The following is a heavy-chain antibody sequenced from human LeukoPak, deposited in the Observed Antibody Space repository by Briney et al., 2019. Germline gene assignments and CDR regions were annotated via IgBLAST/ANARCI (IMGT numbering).Heavy chain of an antibody. CDR2: ISGSSSYI. V-gene: IGHV3-21*06. D-gene: IGHD3-22*01. Sequence: GGSLRLSCAASGFTFNSYNTNWVRQAPGKGLEWVSSISGSSSYIYYADSVKGRFTISRDNARNSLYLQMNSLRADDTAVYYCARDRYYDGSGNWGQGTLVTVSS. J-gene: IGHJ4*02. CDR3: ARDRYYDGSGN. CDR1: GFTFNSYN.